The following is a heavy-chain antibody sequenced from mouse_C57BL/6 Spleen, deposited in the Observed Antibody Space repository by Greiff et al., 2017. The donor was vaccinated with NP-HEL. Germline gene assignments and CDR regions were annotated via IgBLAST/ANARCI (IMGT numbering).Heavy chain of an antibody. CDR3: ARPDDYGGYFDV. J-gene: IGHJ1*03. CDR2: ISSGSSTI. Sequence: EVKLMESGGGLVKPGGSLKLSCAASGFTFSDYGMHWVRQAPEKGLEWVAYISSGSSTIYYADTVKGRFTISRDNAKNTLFLQMTSLRSEDTAMYYCARPDDYGGYFDVWGTGTTVTVSS. V-gene: IGHV5-17*01. CDR1: GFTFSDYG. D-gene: IGHD2-4*01.